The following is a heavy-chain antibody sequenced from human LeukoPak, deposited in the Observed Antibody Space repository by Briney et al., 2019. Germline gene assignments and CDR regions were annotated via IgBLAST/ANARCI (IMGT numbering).Heavy chain of an antibody. CDR3: ASPGSSSSWYGGWFDP. V-gene: IGHV4-34*01. Sequence: PSETLSLTCAVYGGSFSGYYWSWIRQPPGKGLEWIGEINHSGSTNYNPSPKSRVTISVDMSKNQFSLKLSSVTAADTAVHYCASPGSSSSWYGGWFDPWGQGTLVTVSS. D-gene: IGHD6-13*01. J-gene: IGHJ5*02. CDR2: INHSGST. CDR1: GGSFSGYY.